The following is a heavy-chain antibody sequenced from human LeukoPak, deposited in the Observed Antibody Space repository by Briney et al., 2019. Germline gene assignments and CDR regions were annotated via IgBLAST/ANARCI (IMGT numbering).Heavy chain of an antibody. CDR2: IKADGSEK. J-gene: IGHJ6*03. D-gene: IGHD1-1*01. Sequence: GGALRLSCEASGVFFSNYYMSWVRQAPGKGLERVANIKADGSEKYYVDAVKGLFTMSRDYAKNSVYLQMNSLRVEDTAVYYCARLIIYKYVYYMEVWGKGTTVTVSS. CDR3: ARLIIYKYVYYMEV. V-gene: IGHV3-7*01. CDR1: GVFFSNYY.